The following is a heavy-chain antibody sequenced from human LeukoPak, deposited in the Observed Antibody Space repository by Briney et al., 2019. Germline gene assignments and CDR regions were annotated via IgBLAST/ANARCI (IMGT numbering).Heavy chain of an antibody. V-gene: IGHV3-7*01. CDR3: ARGPVLLWFGESDWFDP. D-gene: IGHD3-10*01. Sequence: DSVKGRFTTSRDNAKNSLYLQMNSLRAEDTAVYYCARGPVLLWFGESDWFDPWGQGTLVTVTS. J-gene: IGHJ5*02.